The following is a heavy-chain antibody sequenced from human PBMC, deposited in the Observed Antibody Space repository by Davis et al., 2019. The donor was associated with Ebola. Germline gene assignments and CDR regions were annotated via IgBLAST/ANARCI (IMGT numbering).Heavy chain of an antibody. Sequence: GESLKISCAASGFTFSSYWIHWVRQAPGKGLMWVSRISSDGGRTGYADSVKGRFTISRDDSENTLHLQMNSLRADDTAVYYCAKSTMIVGDWDFDYWGQGTLVTVSS. J-gene: IGHJ4*02. D-gene: IGHD3-22*01. CDR2: ISSDGGRT. CDR1: GFTFSSYW. V-gene: IGHV3-74*01. CDR3: AKSTMIVGDWDFDY.